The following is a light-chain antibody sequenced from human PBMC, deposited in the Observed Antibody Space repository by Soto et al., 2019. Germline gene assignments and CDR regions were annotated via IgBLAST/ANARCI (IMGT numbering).Light chain of an antibody. Sequence: QAVVTLEPSLTVSPGGTGTLTCGSSTGAVTSGHYPYWFQQKPGQAPRTLIYDTSNKHSWTPARFSGSLLGGKAALTLSGAQPEDEAEYYCLLSYSGARPVVFAGGNKLTVL. CDR2: DTS. V-gene: IGLV7-46*01. CDR1: TGAVTSGHY. CDR3: LLSYSGARPVV. J-gene: IGLJ2*01.